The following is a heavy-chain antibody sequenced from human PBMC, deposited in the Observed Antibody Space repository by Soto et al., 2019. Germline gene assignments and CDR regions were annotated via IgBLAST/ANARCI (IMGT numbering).Heavy chain of an antibody. V-gene: IGHV4-59*01. CDR1: GGSISSYF. D-gene: IGHD6-13*01. Sequence: QVQLQESGPGLLKPSETLSLTCTVSGGSISSYFYIWVRQPPGKGLEWIGSAYYTGTTDYNPSLKSRVTISVDTSKTQFSLNLRSVTAADTAVYYWARDLAAVPRAFDYWGRGTLVTVSS. J-gene: IGHJ4*02. CDR2: AYYTGTT. CDR3: ARDLAAVPRAFDY.